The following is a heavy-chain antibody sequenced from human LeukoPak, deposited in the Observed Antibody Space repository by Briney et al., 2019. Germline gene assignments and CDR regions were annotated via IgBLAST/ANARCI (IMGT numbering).Heavy chain of an antibody. Sequence: GGSLRLSCAASGFTVSSNYMSWVRQAPGKGLEWVSVIYSGGSTYYADSVKGRFTISRDNSKNTLYLQMNSLTADDTAIYYCVRESFSRGDFNWGQGTLVSVSS. CDR1: GFTVSSNY. J-gene: IGHJ4*02. V-gene: IGHV3-66*01. D-gene: IGHD7-27*01. CDR3: VRESFSRGDFN. CDR2: IYSGGST.